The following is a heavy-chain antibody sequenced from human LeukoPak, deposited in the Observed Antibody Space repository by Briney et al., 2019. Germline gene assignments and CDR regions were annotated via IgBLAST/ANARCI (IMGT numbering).Heavy chain of an antibody. V-gene: IGHV1-8*01. J-gene: IGHJ3*02. D-gene: IGHD3-22*01. CDR3: ARGTYYYDSSGYYYGNPDAFDI. Sequence: GASVKVSCKASGYTFTSYDINWVRQATGQGLEWMGWMNPNSGNTGYAQKFRGRVTMTRNTSISTAYMELSSLRSEDTAVYYCARGTYYYDSSGYYYGNPDAFDIWGQGTMVTVSS. CDR1: GYTFTSYD. CDR2: MNPNSGNT.